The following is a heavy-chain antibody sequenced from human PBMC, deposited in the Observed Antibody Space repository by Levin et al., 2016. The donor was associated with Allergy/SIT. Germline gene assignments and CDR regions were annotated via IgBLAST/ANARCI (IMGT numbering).Heavy chain of an antibody. Sequence: SETLSLTCDVSGVSITSGGYYWTWIRQHPGKGLVWIAYIYYSGTAYYNASLKSRLTISVDTSKNQFSLSLRSVTAADTAVYYCARVRTRDKGGWSIDYWGQGIPIIVSS. CDR3: ARVRTRDKGGWSIDY. CDR2: IYYSGTA. CDR1: GVSITSGGYY. J-gene: IGHJ4*02. V-gene: IGHV4-31*11. D-gene: IGHD6-19*01.